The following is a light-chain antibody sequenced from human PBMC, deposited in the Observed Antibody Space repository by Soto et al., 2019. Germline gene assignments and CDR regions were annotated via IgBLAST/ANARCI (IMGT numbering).Light chain of an antibody. CDR1: SSNIGADFD. Sequence: QSVLTQPPSVSGAPGQRITISCTGSSSNIGADFDVYWYQQLPGAAPKLLIYGNTNRPSGVPDRFSGSKSGTSASLAITGLQAEDEADYYCLSYDRSLTGVFGSGTKATAL. CDR3: LSYDRSLTGV. CDR2: GNT. V-gene: IGLV1-40*01. J-gene: IGLJ1*01.